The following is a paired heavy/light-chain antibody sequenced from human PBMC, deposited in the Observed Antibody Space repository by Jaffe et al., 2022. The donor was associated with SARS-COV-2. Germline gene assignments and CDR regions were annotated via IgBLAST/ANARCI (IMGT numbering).Heavy chain of an antibody. J-gene: IGHJ4*02. CDR2: ISWDGVV. V-gene: IGHV3-43D*03. CDR3: AKDGSLGYGSGWYNLYYFES. Sequence: EVHLVESGGVVVQPGGSLRLSCAASGFIFNDYAMHWVRQAPGKGLEWISVISWDGVVDYADSVKGRFTISRDNNKNSLYLQLNSLETEDTAFYYCAKDGSLGYGSGWYNLYYFESWGQGTLVTVSS. CDR1: GFIFNDYA. D-gene: IGHD6-19*01.
Light chain of an antibody. J-gene: IGLJ2*01. CDR2: KHT. CDR1: AFPKQY. Sequence: SYELTQPPSVSVSPGQTARITCSGEAFPKQYSYWYQQKPGQAPVLVIYKHTERPSGIPERFSASTSGTTVTLTVSGVQAEDEADYYCQSANRTLLVFGGGTKLTVL. CDR3: QSANRTLLV. V-gene: IGLV3-25*03.